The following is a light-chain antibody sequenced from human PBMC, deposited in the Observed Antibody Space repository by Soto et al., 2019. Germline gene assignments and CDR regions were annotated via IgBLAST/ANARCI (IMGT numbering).Light chain of an antibody. CDR2: DAF. CDR3: QQVDTFPHT. Sequence: DIQMTQSPSSLSASVGDRVTITCQANQDISNYLNWYQQKPGKAPRLLIFDAFSLETGVPSRFSGSGSWTDFTFTISSLQPEDIATYYCQQVDTFPHTFGQGTKLEV. V-gene: IGKV1-33*01. CDR1: QDISNY. J-gene: IGKJ2*01.